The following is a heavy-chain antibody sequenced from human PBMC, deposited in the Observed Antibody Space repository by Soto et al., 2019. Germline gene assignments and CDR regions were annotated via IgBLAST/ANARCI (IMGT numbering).Heavy chain of an antibody. J-gene: IGHJ4*02. CDR1: GFTFVSYS. Sequence: XGSRRLSCAAAGFTFVSYSLNWVRQAPGKGLEWVSSISSSSSYIYYADSVKGRFTISRDNAKNSLYLQMNSLRAEDTAVYYCARDFARASWYFDYWGQGTLVTVSS. CDR2: ISSSSSYI. V-gene: IGHV3-21*01. D-gene: IGHD2-15*01. CDR3: ARDFARASWYFDY.